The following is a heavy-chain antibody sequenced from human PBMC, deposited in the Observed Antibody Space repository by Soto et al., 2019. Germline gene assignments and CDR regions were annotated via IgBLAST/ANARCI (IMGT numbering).Heavy chain of an antibody. J-gene: IGHJ4*02. CDR1: GGSISVYY. CDR2: IYASGSP. CDR3: ARGVGSSPPRY. D-gene: IGHD1-26*01. Sequence: SGTLSLTCIICGGSISVYYWSGVRQPPGHELEWIGYIYASGSPYYNPSLRSRVTISADTSKNQISLKLTSPTAADTAVYYCARGVGSSPPRYWGRGTLVTVSS. V-gene: IGHV4-59*01.